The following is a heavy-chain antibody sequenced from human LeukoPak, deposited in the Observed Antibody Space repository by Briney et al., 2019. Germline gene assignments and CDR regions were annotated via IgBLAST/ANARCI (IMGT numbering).Heavy chain of an antibody. V-gene: IGHV4-4*02. CDR3: ARDPAVAGTEGIYFDY. Sequence: PSGTLSLTCTVSGGSISSSNWWSWVRQPPGKGLEWIGQVYHSGGTIYNPSLKSRVTISVDQSKNQFSLKLTSVTTADTAVYYCARDPAVAGTEGIYFDYWGQGTLVTVSS. CDR1: GGSISSSNW. D-gene: IGHD6-13*01. J-gene: IGHJ4*02. CDR2: VYHSGGT.